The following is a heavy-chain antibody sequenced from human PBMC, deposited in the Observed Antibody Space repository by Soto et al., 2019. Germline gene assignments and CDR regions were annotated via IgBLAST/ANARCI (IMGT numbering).Heavy chain of an antibody. J-gene: IGHJ4*02. CDR1: GGSISSYY. CDR3: ARGVYSSSYLTYYFDY. D-gene: IGHD6-6*01. CDR2: IYYSGST. V-gene: IGHV4-59*01. Sequence: PSETLSLTCTVSGGSISSYYWSWIRQPPGKGLEWIGYIYYSGSTNYNPSLKSRVTISVDTSKNQFSLKLSSVTAADTAVYYCARGVYSSSYLTYYFDYWGQGTLVTVSS.